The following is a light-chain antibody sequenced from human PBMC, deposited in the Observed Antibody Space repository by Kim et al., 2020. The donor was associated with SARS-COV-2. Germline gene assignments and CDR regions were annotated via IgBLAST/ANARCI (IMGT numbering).Light chain of an antibody. CDR2: GAS. Sequence: VSPGEMATLSCRASQSVSHNLAWYQQKRGQTPRLLISGASARATGIPDRFSGGGSGTEFTLTISSLQSEDFAVYYCLQYNNWPRTFGQGTKVDIK. V-gene: IGKV3-15*01. CDR1: QSVSHN. CDR3: LQYNNWPRT. J-gene: IGKJ1*01.